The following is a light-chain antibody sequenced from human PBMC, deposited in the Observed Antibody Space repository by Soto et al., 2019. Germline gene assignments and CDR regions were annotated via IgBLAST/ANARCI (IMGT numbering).Light chain of an antibody. J-gene: IGKJ4*01. CDR2: WAS. Sequence: DIVMTQSPGSLAVSLGERATINCRSSQSILYSSNNKNYLAWYQQKPGQPPKLLIYWASTRESGVPDRFSGSGSGTDFTLTISSLRAEDVAIYYCQQYYRTPLTFGGGTKVEIK. V-gene: IGKV4-1*01. CDR1: QSILYSSNNKNY. CDR3: QQYYRTPLT.